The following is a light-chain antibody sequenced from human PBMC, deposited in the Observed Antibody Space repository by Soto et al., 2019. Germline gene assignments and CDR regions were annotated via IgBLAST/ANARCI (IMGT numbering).Light chain of an antibody. J-gene: IGKJ4*01. CDR2: EES. CDR3: QQVKTYPRT. V-gene: IGKV1-9*01. CDR1: QAVPNN. Sequence: DIQITQSPAFLSASVGDRVTITCRPSQAVPNNMAWYQQKPGKPPKLLIYEESTLHSGVPSRFSGRKSGTQFTLTIDSLQPEDFATYYCQQVKTYPRTFGGGTKVDI.